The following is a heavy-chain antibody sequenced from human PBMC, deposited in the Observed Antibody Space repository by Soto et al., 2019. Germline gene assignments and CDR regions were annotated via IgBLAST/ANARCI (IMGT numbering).Heavy chain of an antibody. Sequence: GGSLRLSCAASGFTFSSYAMSWVRQAPGKGLEWVSAISGSGGSTYYADSVKGRFTISRDNSKNTLYLQMNSLRAEDTAVYDCARIMALLIPYYFDYWGQGTLVTVSS. V-gene: IGHV3-23*01. CDR2: ISGSGGST. CDR3: ARIMALLIPYYFDY. CDR1: GFTFSSYA. D-gene: IGHD2-2*02. J-gene: IGHJ4*02.